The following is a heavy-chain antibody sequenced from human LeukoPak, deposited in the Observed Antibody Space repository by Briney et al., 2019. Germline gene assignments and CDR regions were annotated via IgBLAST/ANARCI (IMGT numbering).Heavy chain of an antibody. CDR2: IYYSGST. J-gene: IGHJ5*02. CDR1: GDSINSYY. CDR3: ARAQSGSYSQLNL. V-gene: IGHV4-59*01. Sequence: SETLSLTCTVSGDSINSYYWSWIRQPPGKGLEWIGYIYYSGSTNYNPSLKSRVTISVDTSKNQFSLKLSSVTAADTALYYCARAQSGSYSQLNLWGQGTLVTVSS. D-gene: IGHD1-26*01.